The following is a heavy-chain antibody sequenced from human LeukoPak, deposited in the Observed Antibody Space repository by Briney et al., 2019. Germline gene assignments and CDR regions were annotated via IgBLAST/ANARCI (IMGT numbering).Heavy chain of an antibody. J-gene: IGHJ2*01. V-gene: IGHV4-34*01. CDR1: GGSFSGYF. CDR2: ITHSGNT. Sequence: PSETLSLTCAVHGGSFSGYFWSWVRQPPGKGLEWIGEITHSGNTNYNSSLKSRVTISVDTSNNQFSLNLNSVTAADTSVYYRARRIGYSSAWPHWYFDLWGRGTLVTVSS. D-gene: IGHD6-19*01. CDR3: ARRIGYSSAWPHWYFDL.